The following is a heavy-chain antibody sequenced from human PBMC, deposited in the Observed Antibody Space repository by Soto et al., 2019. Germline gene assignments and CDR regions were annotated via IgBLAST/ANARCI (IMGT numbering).Heavy chain of an antibody. V-gene: IGHV3-48*01. CDR3: ASSTGPWVGAFDI. J-gene: IGHJ3*02. D-gene: IGHD1-1*01. CDR2: ISSGASAI. Sequence: EVQLVESGGGLVQPGGSLRLSCAASEFSFRSYSMNWVRQAPGKGLEWVSYISSGASAIYYADSVKGRFTIARDNAKNLLNPQMNSLGGGHTALYYFASSTGPWVGAFDIRGLGTMVTVSS. CDR1: EFSFRSYS.